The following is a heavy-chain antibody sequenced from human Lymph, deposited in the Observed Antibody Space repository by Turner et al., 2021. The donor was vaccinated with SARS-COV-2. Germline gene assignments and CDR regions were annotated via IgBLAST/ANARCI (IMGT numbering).Heavy chain of an antibody. CDR3: ARGPPDFPYYFDY. CDR1: GFTFSSYS. CDR2: ITFTSSYI. V-gene: IGHV3-21*01. Sequence: EVQLVESGGGLVKPGGSLRLSCAASGFTFSSYSMTWVRQAPGKGLEWVSSITFTSSYIYYADSVKGRFTISRDNAKNSLYLKMNSLRAEDTAVYYCARGPPDFPYYFDYWGQGTLVTVSS. D-gene: IGHD2-21*02. J-gene: IGHJ4*02.